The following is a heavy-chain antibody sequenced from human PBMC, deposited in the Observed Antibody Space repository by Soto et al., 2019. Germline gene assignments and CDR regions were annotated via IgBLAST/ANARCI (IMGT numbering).Heavy chain of an antibody. J-gene: IGHJ4*02. V-gene: IGHV3-21*04. Sequence: GGSLRLSCVVYGFPFNNYGINWVRQAPGKGLEWVSTVSKSDYTYYSDLVKGRFTISRDNAKNTVSLQMNTLRAEDTAVYFCAGEDSIIIPAVSDFWGQGTLVTVSS. CDR3: AGEDSIIIPAVSDF. CDR2: VSKSDYT. CDR1: GFPFNNYG. D-gene: IGHD2-2*01.